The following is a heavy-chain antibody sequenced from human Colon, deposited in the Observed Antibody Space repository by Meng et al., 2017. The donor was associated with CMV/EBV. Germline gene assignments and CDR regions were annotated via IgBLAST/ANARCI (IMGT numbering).Heavy chain of an antibody. V-gene: IGHV1-2*02. CDR3: ARDGEYGDYLDY. Sequence: ASVKVSCKASGYTFTGYYMHWVRQAPVQGLEWMGWINPNSGGTNYAQKFQGRVTMTRDTSISTAYMELSRLRSDDTAVYYCARDGEYGDYLDYWGQGTLVTVSS. CDR2: INPNSGGT. J-gene: IGHJ4*02. CDR1: GYTFTGYY. D-gene: IGHD4-17*01.